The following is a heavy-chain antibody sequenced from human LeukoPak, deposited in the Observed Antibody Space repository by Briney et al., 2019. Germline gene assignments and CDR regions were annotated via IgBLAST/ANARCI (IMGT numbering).Heavy chain of an antibody. Sequence: PGGSLRLSCTASGFSPRDHAMSWFRQAPGKGPEWVGFIRSKAHGGTTEKAASLEGRFTISRDDSRNIVYLQMNSLKIEDTAIYYCTRDKGYSWFAEWFDPWGQGTLVTVSS. CDR3: TRDKGYSWFAEWFDP. V-gene: IGHV3-49*03. CDR2: IRSKAHGGTT. D-gene: IGHD6-13*01. J-gene: IGHJ5*02. CDR1: GFSPRDHA.